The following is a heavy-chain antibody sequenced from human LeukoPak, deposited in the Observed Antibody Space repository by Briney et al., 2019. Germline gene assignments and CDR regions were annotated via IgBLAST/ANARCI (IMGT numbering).Heavy chain of an antibody. CDR3: ARVKDSWNVAVFDY. Sequence: SETLSLTCAVSGGSISSNNWWSWVRQPPGKGLEWIGEIYHSGSTNYNPSLKSRVTISVDKSKNQFSLKLSSVTAADTAVYYCARVKDSWNVAVFDYWGQGTLVTVSS. CDR1: GGSISSNNW. D-gene: IGHD1-20*01. J-gene: IGHJ4*02. V-gene: IGHV4-4*02. CDR2: IYHSGST.